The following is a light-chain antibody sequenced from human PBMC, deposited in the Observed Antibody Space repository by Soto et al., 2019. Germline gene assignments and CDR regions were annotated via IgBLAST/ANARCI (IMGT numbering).Light chain of an antibody. CDR1: QSVSRY. Sequence: EIVLTQFPATLSLSPGEGATLSCRASQSVSRYLAWYQLKPGQPPRLLIYDASNRAAGIPPRFSGGGSGTDFTLTISSLEPEDFAVYYCRQRSNWPLTFGGGTKVEIK. J-gene: IGKJ4*01. CDR2: DAS. CDR3: RQRSNWPLT. V-gene: IGKV3-11*01.